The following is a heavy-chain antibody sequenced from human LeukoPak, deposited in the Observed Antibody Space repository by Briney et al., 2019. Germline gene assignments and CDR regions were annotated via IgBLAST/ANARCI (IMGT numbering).Heavy chain of an antibody. V-gene: IGHV1-8*02. J-gene: IGHJ4*02. CDR2: MNPNSGNT. D-gene: IGHD3-22*01. Sequence: ASVKVSCKASGGTFSSYTINWVRQATGQGLEWMGWMNPNSGNTGYAQKFQGRVTMTRNTSISTAYMELSSLSSEDTAVYYCARGGSSSYYDSSGLGDYWGQGTLVTVSS. CDR1: GGTFSSYT. CDR3: ARGGSSSYYDSSGLGDY.